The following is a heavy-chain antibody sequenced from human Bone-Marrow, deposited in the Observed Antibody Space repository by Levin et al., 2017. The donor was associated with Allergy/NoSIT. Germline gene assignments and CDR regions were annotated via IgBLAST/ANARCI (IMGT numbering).Heavy chain of an antibody. J-gene: IGHJ4*02. D-gene: IGHD6-25*01. CDR3: AKTPGVGSGNSAGRFDY. CDR1: GFTFSNYA. V-gene: IGHV3-23*01. Sequence: GESLKIPCVASGFTFSNYALSWVRQAPGKGLEWVSSISASGDYTYYADPVKGRFTVSRDDAKNTLYVQMNRLRAEDTALYYCAKTPGVGSGNSAGRFDYWGQGTLVTVSS. CDR2: ISASGDYT.